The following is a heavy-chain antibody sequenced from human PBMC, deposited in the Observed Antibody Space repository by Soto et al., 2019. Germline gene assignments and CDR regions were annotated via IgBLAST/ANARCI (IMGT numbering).Heavy chain of an antibody. Sequence: SETLSLTCTVFGGSVSSRDYCWGWIRQPPGKGLEWIANVYYSGSTYYNSSLRSRVTVSVDMSKNEFSLKLDSVTAADTAVYYCAREMFAVCSGGSCYSIWGQGTLVTVSS. CDR1: GGSVSSRDYC. D-gene: IGHD2-15*01. CDR2: VYYSGST. CDR3: AREMFAVCSGGSCYSI. V-gene: IGHV4-39*02. J-gene: IGHJ4*02.